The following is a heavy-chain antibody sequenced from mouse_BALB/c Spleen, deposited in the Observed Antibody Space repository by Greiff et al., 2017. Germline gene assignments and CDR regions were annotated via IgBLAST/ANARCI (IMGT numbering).Heavy chain of an antibody. V-gene: IGHV1S137*01. CDR2: ISTYYGDA. CDR3: AFYYGSSILGAMDY. J-gene: IGHJ4*01. D-gene: IGHD1-1*01. Sequence: VQLQQSGAELVRPGVSVKISCKGSGYTFTDYAMHWVKQSHAKSLEWIGVISTYYGDASYNQKFKGKATMTVDKSSSTAYMELARLTSEDSAIYYCAFYYGSSILGAMDYWGQGTSVTVSS. CDR1: GYTFTDYA.